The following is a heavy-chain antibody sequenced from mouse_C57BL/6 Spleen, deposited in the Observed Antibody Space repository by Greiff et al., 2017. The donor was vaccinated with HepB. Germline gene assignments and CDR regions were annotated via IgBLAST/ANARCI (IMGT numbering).Heavy chain of an antibody. V-gene: IGHV1-80*01. Sequence: VQLQQSGAELVKPGASVKISCKASGYAFSSYWMNWVKQRPGKGLEWIGQIYPGDGDTNYNGKFKGKATLTADKSSSTAYMQLSSLTSEDSAVYFCARRGATVVASGDFDVWGTGTTVTVSS. J-gene: IGHJ1*03. CDR2: IYPGDGDT. CDR1: GYAFSSYW. D-gene: IGHD1-1*01. CDR3: ARRGATVVASGDFDV.